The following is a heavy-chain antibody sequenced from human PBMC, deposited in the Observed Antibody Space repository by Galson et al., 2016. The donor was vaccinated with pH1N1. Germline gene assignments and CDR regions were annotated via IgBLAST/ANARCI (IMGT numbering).Heavy chain of an antibody. Sequence: SVKVSCKASGYTFTTSYIHWVRQAPGEGLEWMGVIDPSGGGTTYVQKFQARVTMTRDTSTSTVYLDLNRLTSEDTSVYYCTRDLGRRREFWGQGTLVTVSS. CDR1: GYTFTTSY. D-gene: IGHD1-26*01. V-gene: IGHV1-46*01. CDR2: IDPSGGGT. J-gene: IGHJ4*02. CDR3: TRDLGRRREF.